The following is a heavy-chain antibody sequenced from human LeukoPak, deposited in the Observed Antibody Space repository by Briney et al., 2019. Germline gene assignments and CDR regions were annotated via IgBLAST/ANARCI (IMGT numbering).Heavy chain of an antibody. CDR2: IYYSGST. CDR1: GGSISSYY. V-gene: IGHV4-59*12. J-gene: IGHJ4*02. CDR3: ARETVVVIDY. D-gene: IGHD3-22*01. Sequence: SQTLSLTCTVSGGSISSYYWSWIRQPPGKGLEWIGYIYYSGSTNYNPSLKSRVTISVDTSKNQFSLKLSSVTAADTAVYYCARETVVVIDYWGQGTLVTVSS.